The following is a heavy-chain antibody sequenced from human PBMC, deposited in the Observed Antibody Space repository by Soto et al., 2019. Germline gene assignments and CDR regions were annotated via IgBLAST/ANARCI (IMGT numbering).Heavy chain of an antibody. D-gene: IGHD6-6*01. J-gene: IGHJ4*02. V-gene: IGHV4-59*01. Sequence: PSETLSLTCRVSGGSMSGYYWSWIRQAPGKGLEWIGYVYYTGSTNYNPSLQSRVTISVDTSNKQFSLSLRLVTAADTAVYFCARSIAVPSSHIDHWGQGIRVTVPS. CDR1: GGSMSGYY. CDR3: ARSIAVPSSHIDH. CDR2: VYYTGST.